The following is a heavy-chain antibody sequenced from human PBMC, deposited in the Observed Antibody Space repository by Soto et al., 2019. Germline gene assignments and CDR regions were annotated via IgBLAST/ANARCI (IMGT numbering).Heavy chain of an antibody. D-gene: IGHD3-10*01. Sequence: KLQESGPGQVKPSQTLSLTCSVSGGSITSGDYYWNWVRQSPGKGLQWIGYIHHNGNTYYNPSLVSRLTISRDLSKNQVSLNLKSVTAADTAVYYCARDVGAGDTMGLFDSWGQGTLVTVSS. CDR3: ARDVGAGDTMGLFDS. CDR1: GGSITSGDYY. J-gene: IGHJ4*02. CDR2: IHHNGNT. V-gene: IGHV4-30-4*01.